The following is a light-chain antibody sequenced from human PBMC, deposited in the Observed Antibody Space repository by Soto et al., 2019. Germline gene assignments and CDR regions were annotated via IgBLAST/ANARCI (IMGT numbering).Light chain of an antibody. J-gene: IGKJ1*01. CDR3: QRYSSSLWT. Sequence: VLTQSPCTLSLSPGESATLSCRVSQSVSGRYIAWHQQKPGQAPRLLISDTSNRATGIPDMFSGSGSGTDFPLTISRLEPEDFTVYYCQRYSSSLWTFGQGTTVEIK. CDR1: QSVSGRY. V-gene: IGKV3-20*01. CDR2: DTS.